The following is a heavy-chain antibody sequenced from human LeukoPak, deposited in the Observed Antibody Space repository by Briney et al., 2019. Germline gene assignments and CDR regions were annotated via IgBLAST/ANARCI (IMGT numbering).Heavy chain of an antibody. CDR1: GFTFSSYG. Sequence: GGSLRLSCAASGFTFSSYGMHWVRQAPGKGLEWVAVIWYDGSNKYYADSVKGRLTISRDNSKNTLYLQMNSLRAEDTAVYYCAKGNDFWSGYLDYWGQGTLVTVSS. D-gene: IGHD3-3*01. J-gene: IGHJ4*02. CDR2: IWYDGSNK. V-gene: IGHV3-33*06. CDR3: AKGNDFWSGYLDY.